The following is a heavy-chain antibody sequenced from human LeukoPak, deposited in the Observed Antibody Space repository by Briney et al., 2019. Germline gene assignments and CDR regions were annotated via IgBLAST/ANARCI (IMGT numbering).Heavy chain of an antibody. CDR1: GFTFSSYG. CDR2: IRYDGSNK. V-gene: IGHV3-30*02. J-gene: IGHJ4*02. D-gene: IGHD6-19*01. Sequence: GGSLRLSCAASGFTFSSYGMHWVRQAPGKGLEWVAFIRYDGSNKYYADSVKGRLTISRDNSKNTLYLQMNSLRAEDTAVYYCAKEPGIAVAAEGDWGQGTLVTVSS. CDR3: AKEPGIAVAAEGD.